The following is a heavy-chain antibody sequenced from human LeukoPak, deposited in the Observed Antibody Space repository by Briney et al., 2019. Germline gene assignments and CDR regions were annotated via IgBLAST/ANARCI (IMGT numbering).Heavy chain of an antibody. V-gene: IGHV3-21*04. Sequence: GGSLRLSCAASGFTFSSYSMNWVRQAPGKGLEWVSSISSSSSYIYYADSVKGRFTISRDNSKNSLYLQMNSLRIEDTALYYCAKEMVVSAALDYWGQGTLVTVSS. CDR3: AKEMVVSAALDY. CDR1: GFTFSSYS. J-gene: IGHJ4*02. CDR2: ISSSSSYI. D-gene: IGHD2-15*01.